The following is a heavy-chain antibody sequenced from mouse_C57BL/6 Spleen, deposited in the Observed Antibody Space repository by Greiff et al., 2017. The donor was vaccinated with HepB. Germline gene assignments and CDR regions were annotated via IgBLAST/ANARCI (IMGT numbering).Heavy chain of an antibody. V-gene: IGHV1-69*01. D-gene: IGHD1-1*01. CDR2: IDPSDSYT. Sequence: VQLQQPGAELVMPGASVKLSCKASGYTFTSYWMHWVKQRPGQGLEWIGEIDPSDSYTNYNQKFKGKSTLTVDKSSSTAYMQLSSLTSEDSAVYYCARYPITTVVAPFDYWGQGTTLTVSS. J-gene: IGHJ2*01. CDR3: ARYPITTVVAPFDY. CDR1: GYTFTSYW.